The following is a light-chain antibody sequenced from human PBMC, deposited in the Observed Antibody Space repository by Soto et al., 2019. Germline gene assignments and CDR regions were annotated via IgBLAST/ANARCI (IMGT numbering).Light chain of an antibody. CDR3: QQYNSYST. J-gene: IGKJ1*01. CDR1: HGIRND. CDR2: AAS. V-gene: IGKV1-17*01. Sequence: QMTQSPSSVSASVGDRFTLTCRASHGIRNDLGWYQKKPGKAPKLLIYAASSLHGRVPSRFSGGGSGTEFTLTISSLQPDEFATYYCQQYNSYSTFCQGTKVDIK.